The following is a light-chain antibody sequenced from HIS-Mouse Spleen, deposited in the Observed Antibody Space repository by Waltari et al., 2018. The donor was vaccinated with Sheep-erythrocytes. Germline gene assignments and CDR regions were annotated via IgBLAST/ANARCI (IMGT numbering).Light chain of an antibody. J-gene: IGLJ1*01. CDR2: DVS. V-gene: IGLV2-11*01. Sequence: QSALTQPPSVSGSPGQSVTIPCTGTSRAVGRYNYFSWYQQHPGKAPKLMIYDVSKRPSGVPDRFSGSKSGNTASLTISGLQAEDEADYYCCSYAGSYNHVFATGTKVTVL. CDR1: SRAVGRYNY. CDR3: CSYAGSYNHV.